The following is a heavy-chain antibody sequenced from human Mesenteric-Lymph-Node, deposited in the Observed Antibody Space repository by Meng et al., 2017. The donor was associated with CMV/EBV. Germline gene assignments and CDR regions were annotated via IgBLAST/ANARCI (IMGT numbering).Heavy chain of an antibody. CDR2: INANSGDT. V-gene: IGHV1-2*06. Sequence: SCKASGSTFTGYYIHWVRQAPGQGLEWMGRINANSGDTNYAQNFQGRVTMTRDTSSSITYMELRSLRSDDTAIYYCGRDLVAAALDYWGQGALVTVSS. D-gene: IGHD2-2*01. CDR3: GRDLVAAALDY. CDR1: GSTFTGYY. J-gene: IGHJ4*02.